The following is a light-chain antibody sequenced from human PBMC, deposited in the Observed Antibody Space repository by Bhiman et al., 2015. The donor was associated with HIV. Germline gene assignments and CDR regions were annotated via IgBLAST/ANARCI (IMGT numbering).Light chain of an antibody. V-gene: IGLV2-8*01. CDR2: EVS. CDR1: SSDISDYNY. Sequence: QSALTQPASVSGSPGQSITISCTGTSSDISDYNYVSWYQQHPGKAPKLVIYEVSKRPSGVPDRFSGSKSGNTASLTVSGLQAEDEADYYCSSFRVFGGGTKLTVL. J-gene: IGLJ3*02. CDR3: SSFRV.